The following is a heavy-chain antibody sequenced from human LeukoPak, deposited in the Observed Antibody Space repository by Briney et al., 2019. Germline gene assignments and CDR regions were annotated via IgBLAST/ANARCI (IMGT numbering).Heavy chain of an antibody. CDR2: ISWNSGSI. V-gene: IGHV3-9*01. Sequence: PGRSLRLSCAASGFTFDDYAMHWVRQAPGKGLEWVSGISWNSGSIGYADSVKGRFTISRDNAKNSLYLQMNSLRAEDTALYYCAKDIDYGDPGDAFDIWGQGTMVTVSS. CDR3: AKDIDYGDPGDAFDI. J-gene: IGHJ3*02. D-gene: IGHD4-17*01. CDR1: GFTFDDYA.